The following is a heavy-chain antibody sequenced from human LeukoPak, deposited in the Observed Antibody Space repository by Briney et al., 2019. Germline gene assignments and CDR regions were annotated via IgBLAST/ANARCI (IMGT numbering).Heavy chain of an antibody. D-gene: IGHD3-10*01. CDR3: AKVLVIYAFDS. CDR1: GFTFSSYE. Sequence: GESLRLSCAASGFTFSSYEMNWVRQAPGKGLEWVSYISSSGSTIYYADSVKGRFTISRDNSKHTLYLQMNSVRAEDTAVYYCAKVLVIYAFDSWGQGTMVTVSS. V-gene: IGHV3-48*03. CDR2: ISSSGSTI. J-gene: IGHJ3*02.